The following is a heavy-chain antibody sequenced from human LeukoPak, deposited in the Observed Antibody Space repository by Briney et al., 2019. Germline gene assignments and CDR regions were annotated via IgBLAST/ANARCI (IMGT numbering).Heavy chain of an antibody. V-gene: IGHV1-2*02. D-gene: IGHD5-12*01. Sequence: SSVKVSCKASGYSFTGYYMHWVRQAPGQGLEWMGWINPNSGGTNYAQKFQGRVTMTRDTSISTAYMELSRLRSDDTAVYYCARAVDVDIVATISLYYDYWGQGTLVTVSS. CDR2: INPNSGGT. CDR1: GYSFTGYY. J-gene: IGHJ4*02. CDR3: ARAVDVDIVATISLYYDY.